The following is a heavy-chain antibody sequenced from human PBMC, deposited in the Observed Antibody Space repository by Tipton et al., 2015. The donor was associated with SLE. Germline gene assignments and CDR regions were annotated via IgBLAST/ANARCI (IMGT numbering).Heavy chain of an antibody. CDR3: ARQKLRSPLLDY. CDR1: GGSFSGYY. D-gene: IGHD3-16*01. J-gene: IGHJ4*02. CDR2: IYYSGST. V-gene: IGHV4-59*01. Sequence: TLSLTCAVYGGSFSGYYWSWNRQPPGKGLEWIGYIYYSGSTNYNPSLKSRVTISVDTSKNQFSLKLSSVTAADTAVYYCARQKLRSPLLDYWGQGTLVTVSS.